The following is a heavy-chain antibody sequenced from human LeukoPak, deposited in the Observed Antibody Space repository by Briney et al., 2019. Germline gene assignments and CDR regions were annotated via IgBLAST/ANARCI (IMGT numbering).Heavy chain of an antibody. V-gene: IGHV4-34*01. Sequence: SETLSLTCTVSGGSISSYYWSWIRQPPGKGLEWIGEINHSGSTNYNPSLKSRVTISVDTSKNQFSLKLSSVTAADTAVYYCARGPLYSNYVDYWGQGTLVTVSS. CDR2: INHSGST. J-gene: IGHJ4*02. D-gene: IGHD4-11*01. CDR3: ARGPLYSNYVDY. CDR1: GGSISSYY.